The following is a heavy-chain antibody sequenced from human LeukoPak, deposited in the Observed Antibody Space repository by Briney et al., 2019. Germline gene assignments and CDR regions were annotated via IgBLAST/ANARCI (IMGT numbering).Heavy chain of an antibody. J-gene: IGHJ4*02. V-gene: IGHV4-39*01. CDR3: AREGYSGYDDY. D-gene: IGHD5-12*01. CDR1: GGSISSGSYY. CDR2: IYYSGST. Sequence: PSQTLSLTCTVSGGSISSGSYYWGWIRQPPGKGLEWIRSIYYSGSTYYNPSLKSRVTISVDTSKNQFSLKLSSVTAADTAVYYCAREGYSGYDDYWGQGTLVTVSS.